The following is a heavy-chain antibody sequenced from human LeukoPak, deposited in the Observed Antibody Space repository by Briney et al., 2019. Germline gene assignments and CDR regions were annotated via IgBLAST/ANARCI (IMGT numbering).Heavy chain of an antibody. CDR3: AIVFLLQFVP. D-gene: IGHD5-24*01. V-gene: IGHV3-23*01. Sequence: PGGSLRLSCAASGFTFSSYAMSWVRQAPGKGLEWVSAISGSGGSTYYADSVKGRFTISRDNAKNTLYLQMNSLRAEDTAVYYFAIVFLLQFVPWGQRPLVTVSS. CDR2: ISGSGGST. CDR1: GFTFSSYA. J-gene: IGHJ5*02.